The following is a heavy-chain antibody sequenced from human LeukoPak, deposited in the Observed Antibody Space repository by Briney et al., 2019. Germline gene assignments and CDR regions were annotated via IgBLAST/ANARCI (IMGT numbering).Heavy chain of an antibody. Sequence: ASVKVSFKCSVYTHTKLSMHRVRQAPGKGLEWMGGFDPEDGETIYAQKFQGRVTMTEDASTDTAYMELSKLRCQDTAVYYCDAVYYGSGPGDYWGQGTLVTVSS. D-gene: IGHD3-10*01. V-gene: IGHV1-24*01. CDR1: VYTHTKLS. CDR2: FDPEDGET. CDR3: DAVYYGSGPGDY. J-gene: IGHJ4*02.